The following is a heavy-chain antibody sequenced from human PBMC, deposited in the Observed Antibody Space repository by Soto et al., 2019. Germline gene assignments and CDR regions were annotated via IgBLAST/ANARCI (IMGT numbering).Heavy chain of an antibody. CDR2: INPNSGGT. D-gene: IGHD3-16*01. J-gene: IGHJ4*02. CDR1: GYTFTGYY. Sequence: GASVKVSCKASGYTFTGYYMHWVRQAPGQGLEWMGWINPNSGGTNYAQKFQGWVTMTRDTSTSTAYMELRRLRSDDTAVYYCARIRSTYDEYWGQGTLVTVSS. CDR3: ARIRSTYDEY. V-gene: IGHV1-2*04.